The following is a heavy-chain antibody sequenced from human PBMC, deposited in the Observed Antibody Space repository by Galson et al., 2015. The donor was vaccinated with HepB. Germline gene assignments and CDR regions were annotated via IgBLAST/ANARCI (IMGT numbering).Heavy chain of an antibody. V-gene: IGHV4-34*01. CDR2: INHSGST. Sequence: ETLSLTCAVFGGPFSGYYWSWNRQPPGKGLEWIGEINHSGSTNSNPSLKSRVTISVDTSKNQFSLKLSSVTAADTAVYYCARGWFTGDMTTKHYYYGVDVWGQGTTITVSS. J-gene: IGHJ6*02. CDR1: GGPFSGYY. D-gene: IGHD4-11*01. CDR3: ARGWFTGDMTTKHYYYGVDV.